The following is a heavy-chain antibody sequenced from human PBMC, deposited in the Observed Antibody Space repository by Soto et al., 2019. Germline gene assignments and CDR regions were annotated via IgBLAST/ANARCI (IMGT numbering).Heavy chain of an antibody. CDR2: IYHSGST. J-gene: IGHJ6*02. V-gene: IGHV4-4*02. D-gene: IGHD3-16*01. CDR3: ERDPNRGGLLYGMDV. CDR1: GGSISSSNW. Sequence: PSETLSLTCAVSGGSISSSNWWSWVRQPPGKGLEWIGEIYHSGSTNYNPSLKSRVTISVDKSKNQFSLKLSSVTAADTAVYYCERDPNRGGLLYGMDVWGQGNTVTVAS.